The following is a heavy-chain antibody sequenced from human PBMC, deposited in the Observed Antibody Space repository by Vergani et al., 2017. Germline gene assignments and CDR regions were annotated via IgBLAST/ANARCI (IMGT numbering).Heavy chain of an antibody. CDR1: GGSISSGSYY. J-gene: IGHJ4*02. D-gene: IGHD2-2*01. CDR3: ARDKRGYCSSTSCYAPFGY. Sequence: QVQLQESGPGLVKPSQTLSLTCTVSGGSISSGSYYWSWIRQPAGKGLEWIGRIYTSGSTNYNPSLKSRVTMSVDTSKNQLSLKLSSVTAADTAVYYCARDKRGYCSSTSCYAPFGYWGQGTLVTVSS. CDR2: IYTSGST. V-gene: IGHV4-61*02.